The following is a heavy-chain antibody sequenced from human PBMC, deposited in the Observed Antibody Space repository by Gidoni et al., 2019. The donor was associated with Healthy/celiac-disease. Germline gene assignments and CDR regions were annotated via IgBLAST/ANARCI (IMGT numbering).Heavy chain of an antibody. CDR1: GGSISSGGYS. Sequence: QLQLQESGSGLVKPSQTLSLTCAVSGGSISSGGYSWSWIRQPPGKGLEWIGYIYHSGSTYYNPSLKSRVTISVDRSKNQFSLKLSSVTAADTAVYYCASVKWLLNYYYMDVWGKGTTVTVSS. D-gene: IGHD3-22*01. V-gene: IGHV4-30-2*01. CDR2: IYHSGST. J-gene: IGHJ6*03. CDR3: ASVKWLLNYYYMDV.